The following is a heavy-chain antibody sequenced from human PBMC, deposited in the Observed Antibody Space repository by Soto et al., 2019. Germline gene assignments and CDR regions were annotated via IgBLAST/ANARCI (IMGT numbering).Heavy chain of an antibody. CDR1: GGTFSSYA. CDR3: AKASRIPAAANYYYGMDV. CDR2: IIPIFGTA. J-gene: IGHJ6*02. V-gene: IGHV1-69*13. Sequence: SVKVSCKASGGTFSSYAISWVRQAPGQGREWMGGIIPIFGTANYAQKFQGRVTITADESTSTAYMELSSLRSEDTAVYYCAKASRIPAAANYYYGMDVWGQGTTVTVSS. D-gene: IGHD6-25*01.